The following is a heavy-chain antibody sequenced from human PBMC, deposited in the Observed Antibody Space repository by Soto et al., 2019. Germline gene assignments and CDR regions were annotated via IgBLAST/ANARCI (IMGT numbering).Heavy chain of an antibody. Sequence: EVQLLEPGGGLVQPGGSLRLSCAASGFTFSSYAMNWVRQAPGKGLERVSAISRSGGVTHYADSVKGRFTISRDNSKNTLYLQMSSLRAEDTAVYYCAKGDRSSGFDYWGQGTLVTVSS. CDR1: GFTFSSYA. V-gene: IGHV3-23*01. J-gene: IGHJ4*02. D-gene: IGHD3-22*01. CDR3: AKGDRSSGFDY. CDR2: ISRSGGVT.